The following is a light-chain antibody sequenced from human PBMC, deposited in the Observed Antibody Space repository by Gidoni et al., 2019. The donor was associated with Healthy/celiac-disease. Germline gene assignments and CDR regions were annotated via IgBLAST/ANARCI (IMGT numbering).Light chain of an antibody. V-gene: IGLV3-1*01. CDR3: QAWDSSTVV. J-gene: IGLJ2*01. CDR1: TLGDKY. CDR2: QDS. Sequence: SYELPQPPSVSVSPGQTASITCSRDTLGDKYACWYQQKPGQSPVLVIYQDSKRPAGIPERFSGSNAGNTATLTISGTQAMDEADYYGQAWDSSTVVFGGGTKLTVL.